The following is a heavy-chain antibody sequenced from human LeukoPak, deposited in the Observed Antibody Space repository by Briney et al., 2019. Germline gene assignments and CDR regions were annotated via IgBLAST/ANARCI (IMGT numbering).Heavy chain of an antibody. CDR1: GGSFSGYY. Sequence: SETLSLTCAVYGGSFSGYYWSWIRQPPGKGLEWIGEINHSGSTNYNPSLKSRVTISVDTSKNQFSLKLSSVTAADTAVYYCARAQPYGDYAYWGQGTLVTVSS. CDR3: ARAQPYGDYAY. CDR2: INHSGST. J-gene: IGHJ4*02. V-gene: IGHV4-34*01. D-gene: IGHD4-17*01.